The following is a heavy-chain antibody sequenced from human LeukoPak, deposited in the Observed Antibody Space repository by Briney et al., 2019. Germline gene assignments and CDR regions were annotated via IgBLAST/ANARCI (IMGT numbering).Heavy chain of an antibody. D-gene: IGHD6-6*01. CDR2: ISGSGGST. J-gene: IGHJ4*02. Sequence: GGSLRLSCAASGFTFSSYAMSWVRQAPGKGLEWVSVISGSGGSTYYADSVKGRFTISRDNSKNTLYLQMNSLRAEDTAVYYCAKGSSSSSRYYFDSWGQGTLVTVSS. CDR1: GFTFSSYA. CDR3: AKGSSSSSRYYFDS. V-gene: IGHV3-23*01.